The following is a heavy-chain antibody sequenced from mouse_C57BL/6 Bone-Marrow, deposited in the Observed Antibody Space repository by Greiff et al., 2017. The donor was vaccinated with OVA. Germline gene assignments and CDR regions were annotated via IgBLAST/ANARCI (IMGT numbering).Heavy chain of an antibody. CDR3: AREDDYDGYWYFDV. CDR1: GYTFTSYW. CDR2: IDPSDSYT. J-gene: IGHJ1*03. D-gene: IGHD2-4*01. Sequence: QVQLKQPGAELVKPGASVKLSCKASGYTFTSYWMQWVKQRPGQGLECIGEIDPSDSYTNYNQKFKGKATLTVDTSSSTAYMQLSSLTSEDSAVYYCAREDDYDGYWYFDVWGTGTTVTVSS. V-gene: IGHV1-50*01.